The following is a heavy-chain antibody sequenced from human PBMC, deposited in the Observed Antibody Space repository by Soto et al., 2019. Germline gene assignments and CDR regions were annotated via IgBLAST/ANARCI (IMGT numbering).Heavy chain of an antibody. CDR3: ARRPYYYYFMDV. J-gene: IGHJ6*03. CDR2: IYYGGST. CDR1: GGSSSSYY. V-gene: IGHV4-59*08. Sequence: SETLSLTCTVSGGSSSSYYWTWIRQSPGKGLEWIGYIYYGGSTNYNPSLKSRVTISADTSKNQFSLNLTSVTAADTAVYYCARRPYYYYFMDVWGKGTTVTVSS.